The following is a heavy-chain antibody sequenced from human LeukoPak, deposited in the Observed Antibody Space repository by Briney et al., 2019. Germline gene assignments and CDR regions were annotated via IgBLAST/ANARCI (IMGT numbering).Heavy chain of an antibody. Sequence: GGSLRLSCAASGFTFSSYEMNWVRQAPGKGLEWVSSISSGHSYIDYADSVKGRFTISRDNARNSLYLQMNSLRAEDTAVYYCARSSGWYGWFDPWGQGTLVTVSA. J-gene: IGHJ5*02. CDR3: ARSSGWYGWFDP. CDR2: ISSGHSYI. CDR1: GFTFSSYE. D-gene: IGHD6-19*01. V-gene: IGHV3-21*01.